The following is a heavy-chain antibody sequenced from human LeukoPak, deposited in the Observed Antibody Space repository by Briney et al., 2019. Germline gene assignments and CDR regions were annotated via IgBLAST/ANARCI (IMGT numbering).Heavy chain of an antibody. D-gene: IGHD2-2*01. V-gene: IGHV3-23*01. Sequence: PGGSLRLSCAASGFTFSTYAMSWARQAPGKGLEWVSAISGGGGTIYYADSVRGRFTVSRDNSENTLYLQMNGLRAEDTAVYYCTKVEPGAPYYFDYWGQGTRVTVSS. CDR1: GFTFSTYA. J-gene: IGHJ4*02. CDR2: ISGGGGTI. CDR3: TKVEPGAPYYFDY.